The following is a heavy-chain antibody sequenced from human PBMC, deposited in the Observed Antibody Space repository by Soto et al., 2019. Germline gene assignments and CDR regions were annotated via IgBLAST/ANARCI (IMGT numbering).Heavy chain of an antibody. J-gene: IGHJ4*02. CDR3: ASNRNYYYDSSGYYLDY. D-gene: IGHD3-22*01. CDR1: GFTFSDYY. CDR2: ISSSGSTI. V-gene: IGHV3-11*01. Sequence: GGSLRLSCAASGFTFSDYYMSWIRQAPGKGLEWVSYISSSGSTIYYADSVKGRFTISRDNAKNSLYLQMNGLRAEDTAVYYCASNRNYYYDSSGYYLDYWGQGTLVTVSS.